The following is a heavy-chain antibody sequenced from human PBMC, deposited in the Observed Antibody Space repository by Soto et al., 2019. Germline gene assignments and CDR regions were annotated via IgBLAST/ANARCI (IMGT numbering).Heavy chain of an antibody. V-gene: IGHV3-23*01. Sequence: EVQLLESGGGLVQPGGSLRLSCAASGFTFSSYAMSWVRQAPGKGLEWVSAISGSGGSTYYADSVKGRFTISRDNSKNTLYLQMNILRAEDTAVYYCAKDLSARNYYVRSGQPWDAFDIWGQGTMVTVSS. CDR1: GFTFSSYA. CDR2: ISGSGGST. CDR3: AKDLSARNYYVRSGQPWDAFDI. D-gene: IGHD3-22*01. J-gene: IGHJ3*02.